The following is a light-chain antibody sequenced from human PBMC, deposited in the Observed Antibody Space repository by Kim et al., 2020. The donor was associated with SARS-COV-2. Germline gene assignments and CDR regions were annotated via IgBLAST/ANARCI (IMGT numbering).Light chain of an antibody. CDR2: AAS. Sequence: ASVGDRVTITCRASQGISSYLAWYQHKPGKAPKLLIYAASTLRSGVPSRFSGSGSGTDFTLTISSLQPEDFATYYCQQLNSYPITFGQGTRLEIK. J-gene: IGKJ5*01. CDR1: QGISSY. CDR3: QQLNSYPIT. V-gene: IGKV1-9*01.